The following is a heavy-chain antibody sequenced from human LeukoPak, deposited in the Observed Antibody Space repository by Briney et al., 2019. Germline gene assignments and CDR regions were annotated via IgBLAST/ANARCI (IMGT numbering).Heavy chain of an antibody. CDR2: FDPEVGGT. CDR1: GNTLTESS. V-gene: IGHV1-24*01. CDR3: ATAYDTSGYGPFDM. D-gene: IGHD3-22*01. J-gene: IGHJ3*02. Sequence: ASVKVSCKASGNTLTESSIHWVRQAPGEDLEWVGGFDPEVGGTVYAQKFQGRVTMTEDTSTDTAYMDLNSLSSEDTAVYYCATAYDTSGYGPFDMWGQGTMVTVPT.